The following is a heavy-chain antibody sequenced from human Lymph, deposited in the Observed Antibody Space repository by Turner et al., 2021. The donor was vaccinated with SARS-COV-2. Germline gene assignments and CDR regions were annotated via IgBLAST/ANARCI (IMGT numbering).Heavy chain of an antibody. CDR1: GFTFSSYA. CDR2: ISYDGSNK. V-gene: IGHV3-30-3*01. CDR3: ARAYSGSYYYGMDV. Sequence: QVLLVESGGGLVQPGRSLRLSVAASGFTFSSYAMHWVRQAPGKGLEWVAIISYDGSNKYYADSVKGRFTIARDNSKNTLYLQMNSLRAEDAAVYYCARAYSGSYYYGMDVWGQGTTVTVS. J-gene: IGHJ6*02. D-gene: IGHD1-26*01.